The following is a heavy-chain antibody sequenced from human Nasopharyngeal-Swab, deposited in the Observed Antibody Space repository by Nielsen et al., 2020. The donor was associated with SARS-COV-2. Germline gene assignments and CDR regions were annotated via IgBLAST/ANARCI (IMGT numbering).Heavy chain of an antibody. Sequence: WVRQAPGQGLEWMGWISAYNGNTNYAQKLQGRVTMTRNTSISTAYMELRSLRSDDTAVYYCAMVVAGTIDYWGQGTLVTVSS. CDR3: AMVVAGTIDY. V-gene: IGHV1-18*01. CDR2: ISAYNGNT. J-gene: IGHJ4*02. D-gene: IGHD6-19*01.